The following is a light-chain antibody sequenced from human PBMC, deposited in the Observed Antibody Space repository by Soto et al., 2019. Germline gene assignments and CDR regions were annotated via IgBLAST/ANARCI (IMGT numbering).Light chain of an antibody. CDR1: NSNIGKNL. CDR3: GTWDDSPSAHVV. CDR2: DND. J-gene: IGLJ2*01. Sequence: QSILTQPPSMSAAPGERVTISCSGTNSNIGKNLVSWYQQVPGTAPRLLIYDNDKRPSGTPDRFSGSKSGTSATLAISRLQPGDEADYFCGTWDDSPSAHVVFGGGTQLTVL. V-gene: IGLV1-51*01.